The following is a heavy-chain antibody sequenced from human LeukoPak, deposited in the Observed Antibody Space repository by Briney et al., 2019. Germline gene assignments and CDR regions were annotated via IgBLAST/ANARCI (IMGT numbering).Heavy chain of an antibody. CDR2: ISYDGINE. V-gene: IGHV3-30-3*01. J-gene: IGHJ4*02. CDR1: GFTFSTYA. CDR3: VRDSGFLSSGTYQAPFDY. Sequence: EGSLRLSCAASGFTFSTYAMHWVRQAPGKGLEWVAIISYDGINEYYADSVKGRFTISRDNSKKTLYLQMNSLRAEDTAVYYCVRDSGFLSSGTYQAPFDYWGQGTLVTVSS. D-gene: IGHD1-26*01.